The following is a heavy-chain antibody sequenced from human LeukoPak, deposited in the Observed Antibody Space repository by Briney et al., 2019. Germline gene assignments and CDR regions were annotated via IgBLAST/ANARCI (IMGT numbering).Heavy chain of an antibody. J-gene: IGHJ4*02. CDR2: ISSSSSYI. CDR1: GFTFSSYS. D-gene: IGHD4-17*01. CDR3: ARSASGSTTVTADYFDY. V-gene: IGHV3-21*01. Sequence: GGSLRLSCAASGFTFSSYSMNWVRQAPGKGLEWVSSISSSSSYIYYADSVKGRFTISRDNAKNSLYLQTNSLRAEDTAVYYCARSASGSTTVTADYFDYWGQGTLVTVSS.